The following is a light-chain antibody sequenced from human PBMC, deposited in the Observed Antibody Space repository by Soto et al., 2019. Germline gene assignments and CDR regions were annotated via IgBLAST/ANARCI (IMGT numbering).Light chain of an antibody. V-gene: IGKV1-39*01. CDR2: AAY. J-gene: IGKJ3*01. Sequence: DIQMTQSPSSLSASVGDSVTITCRASQSITNYLTWYQQKPWKAPKLLIYAAYSLQSGVPSRFSGGGSGTQFTLTISSLQPEDFATYYCQQSYSTLTFGPGTRVDIK. CDR3: QQSYSTLT. CDR1: QSITNY.